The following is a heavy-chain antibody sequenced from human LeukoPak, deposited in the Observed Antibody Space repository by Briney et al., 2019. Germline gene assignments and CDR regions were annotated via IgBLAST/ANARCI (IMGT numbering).Heavy chain of an antibody. CDR1: GFTVITND. CDR3: ARGVEPLAANTLAY. D-gene: IGHD1-14*01. CDR2: LYSDGNT. V-gene: IGHV3-53*01. J-gene: IGHJ4*02. Sequence: PGGSLRLSCAASGFTVITNDMTWVRQAPGKVLEWVSVLYSDGNTKYADSVQGRFTISRDNSKNTLYLEMNSLSPDDTAVYYCARGVEPLAANTLAYWGQGTLVTVSS.